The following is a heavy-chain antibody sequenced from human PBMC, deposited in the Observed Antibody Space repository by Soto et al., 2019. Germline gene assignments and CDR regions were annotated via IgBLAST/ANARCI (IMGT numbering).Heavy chain of an antibody. CDR1: GLTVSGSY. CDR3: AKDRGTLVFGYYGMDV. Sequence: AGGSLRLSCAASGLTVSGSYMTWVRQAPGKGLEWVAVISYDGSNKYYADSVKGRFTISRDNSKNTLYLQMNSLRAEDTAVYYCAKDRGTLVFGYYGMDVWGQGTTVTVSS. J-gene: IGHJ6*02. V-gene: IGHV3-30*18. D-gene: IGHD1-1*01. CDR2: ISYDGSNK.